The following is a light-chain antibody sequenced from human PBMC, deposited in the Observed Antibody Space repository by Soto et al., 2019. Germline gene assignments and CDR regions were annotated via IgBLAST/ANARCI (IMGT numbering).Light chain of an antibody. CDR2: EVS. Sequence: QSALTQPASVSGSPGQSITISCTGTTSDVGDYNYVSWYQQHPGKVPKLLIYEVSNRPSGVSYRFSGSKSGNTASLTISGLQAEDEASYYCFSYTTNSAPYVFGTGTKV. CDR3: FSYTTNSAPYV. CDR1: TSDVGDYNY. V-gene: IGLV2-14*01. J-gene: IGLJ1*01.